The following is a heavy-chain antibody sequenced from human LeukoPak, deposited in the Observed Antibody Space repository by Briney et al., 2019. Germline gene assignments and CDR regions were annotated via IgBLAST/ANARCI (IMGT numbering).Heavy chain of an antibody. CDR1: GGSITSSAYY. D-gene: IGHD3-10*01. Sequence: PSETPSLTCTVSGGSITSSAYYWGWIRQPPGKGLEWIGTIYYTGSTYYNPSLKSRVTISVDTSKNQFSLKLSSVTATDTAVYYCARWFGKTLAGVYWGEGTLVTVSP. J-gene: IGHJ4*02. V-gene: IGHV4-39*01. CDR3: ARWFGKTLAGVY. CDR2: IYYTGST.